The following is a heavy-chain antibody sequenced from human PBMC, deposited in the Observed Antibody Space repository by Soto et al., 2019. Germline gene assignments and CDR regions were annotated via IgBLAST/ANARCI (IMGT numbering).Heavy chain of an antibody. D-gene: IGHD2-8*01. Sequence: GASVKVSCKASGYSFTDYHIHWVRQAPGQGLEWLGRINPKSGGTSTAQKFQGWVTMTTDTSISTASMELTRLTSDDTAIYYCARGDSTDCSNGVCSFFYNHDMDVWGQGTAVTVSS. CDR1: GYSFTDYH. V-gene: IGHV1-2*04. J-gene: IGHJ6*02. CDR3: ARGDSTDCSNGVCSFFYNHDMDV. CDR2: INPKSGGT.